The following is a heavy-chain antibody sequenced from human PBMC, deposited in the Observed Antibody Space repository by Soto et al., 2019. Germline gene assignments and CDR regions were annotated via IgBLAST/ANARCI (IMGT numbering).Heavy chain of an antibody. D-gene: IGHD2-2*01. V-gene: IGHV5-10-1*01. CDR3: ARRYCSRADCYSDS. Sequence: PXEXLKISCHGSGYXCFSFLIGWVRHVPGNGLEWVGMIDPGDSSATYSPTFQGHVTISADRSTKSAYLQWRSLRSSDTASYFFARRYCSRADCYSDSWGQGSLGPVSS. CDR2: IDPGDSSA. CDR1: GYXCFSFL. J-gene: IGHJ4*02.